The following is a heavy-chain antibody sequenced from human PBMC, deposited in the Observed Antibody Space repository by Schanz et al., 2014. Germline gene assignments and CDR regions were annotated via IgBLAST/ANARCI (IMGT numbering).Heavy chain of an antibody. J-gene: IGHJ5*02. CDR1: GFAFSSYG. Sequence: EVQLLESGGGLVQPGGSLRLSCLASGFAFSSYGMNWLRQAPGKGLEWLSVISASGGDTYYADSVKGRFTISRDNAKNTLYLQMNSLRAEDTAVYYCARPALWFGDNCFDPWGQGTLVTVSS. D-gene: IGHD3-10*01. CDR3: ARPALWFGDNCFDP. V-gene: IGHV3-23*01. CDR2: ISASGGDT.